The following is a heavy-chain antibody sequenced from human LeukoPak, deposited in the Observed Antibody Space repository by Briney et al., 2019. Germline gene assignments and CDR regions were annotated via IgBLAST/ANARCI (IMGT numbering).Heavy chain of an antibody. CDR3: ARDYCSSTSCLFDY. D-gene: IGHD2-2*01. CDR1: GYTFTGYY. J-gene: IGHJ4*02. CDR2: INPNSGGT. V-gene: IGHV1-2*06. Sequence: ASVKVSCTASGYTFTGYYMHWVRQAPGQGLEWMGRINPNSGGTNYAQKFQGRVTMTRDTSISTAYMELSRLRSDDTAVYYCARDYCSSTSCLFDYWGQGTLVTVSS.